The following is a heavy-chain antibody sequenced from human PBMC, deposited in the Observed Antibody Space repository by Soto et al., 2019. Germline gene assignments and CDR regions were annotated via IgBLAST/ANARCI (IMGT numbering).Heavy chain of an antibody. J-gene: IGHJ6*02. D-gene: IGHD1-26*01. CDR1: RYTFTNFY. Sequence: ASVKVSCKASRYTFTNFYIHWLRQAPGQGLEWMGIINPSGGSTTYPQKFQGRVTMTRDTSTSTVHMELITLRSEDTAVYYCARSKVGRPLDGCGPWTTVTVCS. V-gene: IGHV1-46*01. CDR2: INPSGGST. CDR3: ARSKVGRPLDG.